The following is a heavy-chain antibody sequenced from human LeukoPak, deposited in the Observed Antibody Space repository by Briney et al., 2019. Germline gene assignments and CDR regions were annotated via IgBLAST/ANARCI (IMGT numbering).Heavy chain of an antibody. CDR2: ISGDGGNT. CDR3: AKEVMCAKTYYYDSSGCYYFDY. D-gene: IGHD3-22*01. Sequence: PGGSLRLSCAASGFTFDDYAIHWVRQAPGKGLEWVSLISGDGGNTYYADSVKGRFTISRDNSKNSLYLQMNSLRTQDTALYYCAKEVMCAKTYYYDSSGCYYFDYWGQGTLVTVSS. V-gene: IGHV3-43*02. J-gene: IGHJ4*02. CDR1: GFTFDDYA.